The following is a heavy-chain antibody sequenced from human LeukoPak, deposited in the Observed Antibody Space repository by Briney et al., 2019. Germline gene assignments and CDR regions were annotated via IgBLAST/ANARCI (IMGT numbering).Heavy chain of an antibody. CDR3: ARGYGDFRAEGRYFYS. D-gene: IGHD2-21*02. CDR1: GGSISSYY. V-gene: IGHV4-59*08. J-gene: IGHJ4*02. Sequence: SETLSLTCTVSGGSISSYYWSWIRQPPGKGLEWIAYIYYSGSTKYNPSLKSRVTISVDTSKNQFSLKLNSVTAADTAVYYCARGYGDFRAEGRYFYSWGQGILVTVSS. CDR2: IYYSGST.